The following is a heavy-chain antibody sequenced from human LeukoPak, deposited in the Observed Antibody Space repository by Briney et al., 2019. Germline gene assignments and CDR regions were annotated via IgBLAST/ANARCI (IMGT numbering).Heavy chain of an antibody. Sequence: ASVKVSCKASGYTFTSYGISWVRQAPGQGLEWMGWISAYNGNTNYAQKLQGRVTMTPDTSTSTAYMELRSLRSDDTAVYYCARDNSVRDEAWWFNPWGQGTLVTVSS. V-gene: IGHV1-18*01. CDR3: ARDNSVRDEAWWFNP. CDR2: ISAYNGNT. D-gene: IGHD5-24*01. CDR1: GYTFTSYG. J-gene: IGHJ5*02.